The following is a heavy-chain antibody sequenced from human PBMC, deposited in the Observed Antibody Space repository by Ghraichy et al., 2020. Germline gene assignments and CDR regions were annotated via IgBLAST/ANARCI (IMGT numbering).Heavy chain of an antibody. D-gene: IGHD3-9*01. V-gene: IGHV3-21*01. CDR1: GFTFSSYS. Sequence: LSLTCAASGFTFSSYSMNWVRQAPGKGLEWVSSISSSSSYIYYADSVKGRFTISRDNAKNSLYLQMNSLRAEDTAVYYCASDILTGYYMPEPHDYWGQGTLVTVSS. CDR3: ASDILTGYYMPEPHDY. CDR2: ISSSSSYI. J-gene: IGHJ4*02.